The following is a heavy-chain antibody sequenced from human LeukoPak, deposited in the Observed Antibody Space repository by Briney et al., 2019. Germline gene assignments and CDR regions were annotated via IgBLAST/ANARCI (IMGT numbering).Heavy chain of an antibody. V-gene: IGHV3-23*01. CDR1: EFTFSNYG. Sequence: GGSLRLSCAASEFTFSNYGMSWVRQAPGKGLEWVSAISGSGGSTYYADSVKGRFTISRDNAKNSLYLQMNSLRAEDTAVYYCARDTNIVVVPAAMTYYYYYMDVWGKGTTVTVSS. D-gene: IGHD2-2*01. CDR3: ARDTNIVVVPAAMTYYYYYMDV. J-gene: IGHJ6*03. CDR2: ISGSGGST.